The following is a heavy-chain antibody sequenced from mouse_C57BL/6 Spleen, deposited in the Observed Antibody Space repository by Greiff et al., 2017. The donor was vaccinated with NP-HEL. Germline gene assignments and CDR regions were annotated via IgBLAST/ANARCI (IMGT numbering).Heavy chain of an antibody. CDR3: ALRGYGSSYGAMDY. CDR2: IDPSDSYT. D-gene: IGHD1-1*01. J-gene: IGHJ4*01. CDR1: GYTFTSYW. V-gene: IGHV1-59*01. Sequence: QVQLQQPGAELVRPGTSVKLSCKASGYTFTSYWMHWVKQRPGQGLEWIGVIDPSDSYTNYNQKFKGKATLTVDTSSSTAYMQLSSLTSEDSAVYYCALRGYGSSYGAMDYWGQEPQSPSPQ.